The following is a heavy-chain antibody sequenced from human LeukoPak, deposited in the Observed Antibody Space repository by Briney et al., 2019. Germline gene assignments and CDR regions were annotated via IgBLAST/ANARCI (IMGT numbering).Heavy chain of an antibody. D-gene: IGHD2-2*01. CDR1: GFTFSSYD. V-gene: IGHV3-13*01. CDR2: IGTAGDT. J-gene: IGHJ5*02. CDR3: ARSKGYCSSTSCGWFDP. Sequence: PGGSLRLSCAASGFTFSSYDMHWVRQATGKGVEWVSAIGTAGDTYYPGSVKGRFTISRENAKNSLYLQMSSLRAGDTAVYYCARSKGYCSSTSCGWFDPWGQGTLVTVSS.